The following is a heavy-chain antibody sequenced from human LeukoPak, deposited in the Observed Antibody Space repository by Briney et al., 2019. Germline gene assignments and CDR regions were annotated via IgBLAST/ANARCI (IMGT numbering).Heavy chain of an antibody. CDR2: INPNSGGT. D-gene: IGHD3-10*01. CDR3: ASVPMVRGVITTAFDP. Sequence: ASVKVSCKAYGYTFTGYYMHWVRQAPGQGLEWMGWINPNSGGTNYAQKFQGRVTMTRDTSISTAYMELSRLRSDDTAVYYCASVPMVRGVITTAFDPWGQGTLVTVSS. CDR1: GYTFTGYY. J-gene: IGHJ5*02. V-gene: IGHV1-2*02.